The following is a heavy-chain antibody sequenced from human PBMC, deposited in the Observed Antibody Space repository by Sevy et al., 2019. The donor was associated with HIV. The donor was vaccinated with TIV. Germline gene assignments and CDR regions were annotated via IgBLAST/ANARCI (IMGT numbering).Heavy chain of an antibody. Sequence: GGSLRLSCAASGFTFSDYYMSWIRQAPGKGLEWVSYISSSGSTIYYADSGKGRFTISRDNAKNSLYLQMNSLRAEDTAVYYCSGSSRGSAMDPELYDYWGQGTLVTVSS. V-gene: IGHV3-11*01. J-gene: IGHJ4*02. CDR2: ISSSGSTI. D-gene: IGHD1-26*01. CDR3: SGSSRGSAMDPELYDY. CDR1: GFTFSDYY.